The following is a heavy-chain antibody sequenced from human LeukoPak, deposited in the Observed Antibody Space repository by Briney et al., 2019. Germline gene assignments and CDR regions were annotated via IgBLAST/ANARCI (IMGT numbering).Heavy chain of an antibody. CDR3: ARGYCSGGSCSRYYYYYGMDV. J-gene: IGHJ6*02. D-gene: IGHD2-15*01. CDR2: IYPGDSDT. CDR1: GYSFTSYW. Sequence: GESLKFSCKGSGYSFTSYWIGWVRQMPGKGLEWMGIIYPGDSDTRYSPSFQGQVTISADKSISTAYLQWSSLKASDTAMYYCARGYCSGGSCSRYYYYYGMDVWGQGTTVTVSS. V-gene: IGHV5-51*01.